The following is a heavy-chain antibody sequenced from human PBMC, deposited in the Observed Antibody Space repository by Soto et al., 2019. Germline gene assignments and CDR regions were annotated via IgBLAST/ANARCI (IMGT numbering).Heavy chain of an antibody. D-gene: IGHD2-8*01. CDR2: IIPIFGTA. CDR3: ARQALMVYESYYYYGMDV. Sequence: SVKVSCKASGGTFSSYAISWVRQAPGQGLEWMGGIIPIFGTANYAQKFQGRVTITADESTSTAYMELSSLRSEDTAVYYCARQALMVYESYYYYGMDVWGQGTTVTVS. V-gene: IGHV1-69*13. J-gene: IGHJ6*02. CDR1: GGTFSSYA.